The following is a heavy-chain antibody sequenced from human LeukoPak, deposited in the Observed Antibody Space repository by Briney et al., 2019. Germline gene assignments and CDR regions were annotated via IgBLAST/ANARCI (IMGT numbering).Heavy chain of an antibody. V-gene: IGHV4-61*02. CDR2: IYTSGST. Sequence: SETLSLTCTVSGGSISSGSYYWSWSRQPAGKGLEWIGRIYTSGSTNYNPSLKSRVTISVDTSKNQFSLKLSSVTAADTAVYYCARGVSGKTYYFDYWGQGTLVTVSS. J-gene: IGHJ4*02. CDR1: GGSISSGSYY. D-gene: IGHD1-26*01. CDR3: ARGVSGKTYYFDY.